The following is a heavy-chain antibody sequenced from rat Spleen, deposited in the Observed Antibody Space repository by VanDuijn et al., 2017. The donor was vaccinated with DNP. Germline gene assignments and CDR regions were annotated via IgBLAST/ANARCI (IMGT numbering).Heavy chain of an antibody. CDR3: VRWNSGHFDY. J-gene: IGHJ2*01. Sequence: EVQLVESGGDLVQPGRSLKLSCAASGFTFSAYYMAWVRQAPAKGLEWVAYIGSAAYAPYYGDSVKGRFTISRDNATSTLYLQMNSLRSEDVATYYCVRWNSGHFDYWGQGAMVTVSS. CDR2: IGSAAYAP. V-gene: IGHV5-22*01. CDR1: GFTFSAYY. D-gene: IGHD4-3*01.